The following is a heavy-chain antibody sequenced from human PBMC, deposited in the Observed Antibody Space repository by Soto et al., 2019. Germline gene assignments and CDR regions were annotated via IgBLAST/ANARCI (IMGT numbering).Heavy chain of an antibody. CDR2: ISYDGSYK. Sequence: PGGSLRLSCAASGFTFSNYEMHWVRQAPGKGLECVAIISYDGSYKYYAESVKGRFTISRDNSKNTLYLQMNSLRAEDTAVYYCANTREGSGWSYFHYWGQGTLVTVSS. J-gene: IGHJ4*02. CDR3: ANTREGSGWSYFHY. V-gene: IGHV3-30*18. D-gene: IGHD6-19*01. CDR1: GFTFSNYE.